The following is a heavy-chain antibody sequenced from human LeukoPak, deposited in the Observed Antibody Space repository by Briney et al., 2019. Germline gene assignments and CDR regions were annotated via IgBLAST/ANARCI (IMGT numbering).Heavy chain of an antibody. Sequence: SETLSLTCTVSGGSISSTSYYWGWIRQPPGKGLEWIGSIYYSGSTYYNPSLKSRVTISVDTSKNQFSLKLSSVTAADTAVYYCARFRGGDYIGRFDPWGQGTLVTVSS. CDR1: GGSISSTSYY. J-gene: IGHJ5*02. D-gene: IGHD4-17*01. V-gene: IGHV4-39*01. CDR3: ARFRGGDYIGRFDP. CDR2: IYYSGST.